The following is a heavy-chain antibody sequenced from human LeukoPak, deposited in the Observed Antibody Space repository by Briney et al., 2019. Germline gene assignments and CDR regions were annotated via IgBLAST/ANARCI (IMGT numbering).Heavy chain of an antibody. J-gene: IGHJ4*02. V-gene: IGHV1-69*04. CDR3: ARGSSYCGGDCHFDY. Sequence: ASVKVSCKASGGTFSSYAISWVRQAPGQGLEWMGRIIPILGIANYAQKFQGRVTITADKSTSTAYMELSSLRSEDTAVYYCARGSSYCGGDCHFDYWGQGTLVTVSS. CDR2: IIPILGIA. CDR1: GGTFSSYA. D-gene: IGHD2-21*02.